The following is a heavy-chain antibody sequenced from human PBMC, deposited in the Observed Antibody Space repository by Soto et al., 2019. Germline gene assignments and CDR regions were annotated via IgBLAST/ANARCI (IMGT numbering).Heavy chain of an antibody. Sequence: ASVKVSCKXSGYIFTGYHIHWVRQAPGRGLEWMGWINPNSGDTEYAQNFQGRVTMTRDTSFNLVYMEMSGLMPDDTAVYYCARDARGTRGFDEMDIWGQGTTVTVSS. D-gene: IGHD3-9*01. CDR1: GYIFTGYH. CDR3: ARDARGTRGFDEMDI. CDR2: INPNSGDT. V-gene: IGHV1-2*02. J-gene: IGHJ6*02.